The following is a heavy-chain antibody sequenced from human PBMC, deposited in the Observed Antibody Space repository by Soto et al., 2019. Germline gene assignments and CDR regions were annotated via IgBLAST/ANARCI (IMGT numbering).Heavy chain of an antibody. V-gene: IGHV4-31*03. CDR1: GVSIXSGGYY. CDR2: IYYSGST. J-gene: IGHJ4*02. D-gene: IGHD3-22*01. Sequence: PSETLSLTCTFSGVSIXSGGYYWTWIRQHPQKGLEWIGHIYYSGSTYYNPSLKSRVTVSVDTSKNQFSLKLSSVAAADTAVYYCAREYYYDSSGFDYWGQGTLVTVSS. CDR3: AREYYYDSSGFDY.